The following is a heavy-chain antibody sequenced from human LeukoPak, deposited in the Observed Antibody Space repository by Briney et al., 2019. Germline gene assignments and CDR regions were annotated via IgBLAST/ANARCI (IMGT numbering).Heavy chain of an antibody. Sequence: PSETLSLTCTVSGGSINNANYYWGWIRQPPGKGLEWIGYIYYSGSTNYNPSLKSRVTISVDTSKNQFSLKLSSVTAADTAVYYCARDRDGAFDIWGQGTMVTVSS. CDR3: ARDRDGAFDI. CDR2: IYYSGST. V-gene: IGHV4-61*01. D-gene: IGHD5-24*01. CDR1: GGSINNANYY. J-gene: IGHJ3*02.